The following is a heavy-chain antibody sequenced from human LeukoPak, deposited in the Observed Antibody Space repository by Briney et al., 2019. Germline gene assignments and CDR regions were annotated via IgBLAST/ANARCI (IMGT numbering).Heavy chain of an antibody. D-gene: IGHD3-16*01. V-gene: IGHV1-2*02. CDR1: GYTFTGYY. J-gene: IGHJ5*02. CDR3: ARDLGRGTVPPRGRFDP. Sequence: GASEKVSCKASGYTFTGYYMHWVRQAPGQGLEWMGWINPNSGGTNYAQKFQGRVTMTRDTSISTAYMELSRLRSDDTAVYYCARDLGRGTVPPRGRFDPWGQGTLVTVSS. CDR2: INPNSGGT.